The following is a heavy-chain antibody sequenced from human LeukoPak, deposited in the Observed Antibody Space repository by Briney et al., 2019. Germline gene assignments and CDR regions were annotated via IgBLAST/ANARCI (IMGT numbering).Heavy chain of an antibody. Sequence: PGGSLRLSCAASGFTFSRYAMSWVRQAPGKGLEGVSAISGSGNATYYADSAKGRFTISRDNSKNTLYLQMSSLRAEDTAVYYCVKDPPITRVRGVIIDFDYWGQGTLVTVSS. CDR2: ISGSGNAT. CDR3: VKDPPITRVRGVIIDFDY. J-gene: IGHJ4*02. CDR1: GFTFSRYA. V-gene: IGHV3-23*01. D-gene: IGHD3-10*01.